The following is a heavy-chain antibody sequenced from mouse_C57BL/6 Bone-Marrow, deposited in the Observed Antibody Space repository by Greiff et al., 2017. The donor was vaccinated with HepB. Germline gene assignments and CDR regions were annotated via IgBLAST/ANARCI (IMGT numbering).Heavy chain of an antibody. V-gene: IGHV5-4*01. CDR3: ARDHGYYGSSRGYFDY. CDR1: GFTFSSYA. J-gene: IGHJ2*01. CDR2: ISDGGSYT. D-gene: IGHD1-1*01. Sequence: EVKLMESGGGLVKPGGSLKLSCAASGFTFSSYAMSWVRQTPEKRLEWVATISDGGSYTYYPDNVKGRFTISRDNAKNNLYLQMSHLKSEDTAMYYCARDHGYYGSSRGYFDYWGQGTTLTVSS.